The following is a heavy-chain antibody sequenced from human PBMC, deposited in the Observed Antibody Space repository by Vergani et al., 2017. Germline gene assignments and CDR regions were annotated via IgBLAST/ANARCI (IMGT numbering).Heavy chain of an antibody. Sequence: QVQLQESGPGPVKPSQTLSLTCSVSGDSLTSDFFYWTWIRQPAGTRLEWIGRVHSSGSTHYNPSLEGRVSVSMDTAKNEFSLDLQSVTAADTAVYFCARDKSSVVVAATPWFDPWGQGTLVTVSS. CDR2: VHSSGST. V-gene: IGHV4-61*02. J-gene: IGHJ5*02. CDR1: GDSLTSDFFY. CDR3: ARDKSSVVVAATPWFDP. D-gene: IGHD2-15*01.